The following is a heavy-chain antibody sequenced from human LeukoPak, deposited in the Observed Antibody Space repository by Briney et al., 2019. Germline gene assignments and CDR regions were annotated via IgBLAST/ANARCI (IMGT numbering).Heavy chain of an antibody. V-gene: IGHV3-73*01. D-gene: IGHD3-3*01. Sequence: PGGSLRLSCAAPGFTFSDSAMHWVRQASGKGREWVGRIRSKANSYATSYAASVKGKFTISRDDSKNTAYLQMNSLSTEDTAVYYCVMEYFDQWGQGTLVTVSS. CDR2: IRSKANSYAT. CDR3: VMEYFDQ. J-gene: IGHJ4*02. CDR1: GFTFSDSA.